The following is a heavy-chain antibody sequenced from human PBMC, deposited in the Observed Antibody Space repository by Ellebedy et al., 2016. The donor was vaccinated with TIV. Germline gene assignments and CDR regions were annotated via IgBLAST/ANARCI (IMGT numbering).Heavy chain of an antibody. CDR1: GGSISSSSYY. J-gene: IGHJ4*02. Sequence: SETLSLTCTVSGGSISSSSYYWGWIRQPPGKGLEWIGSIYYSGSTYYNPSLKSRVTISVDTSKNQFSLKLSSVTAADTAVYYCARHATGGQLVPVDYWGQGTLVTVSS. V-gene: IGHV4-39*07. D-gene: IGHD6-6*01. CDR2: IYYSGST. CDR3: ARHATGGQLVPVDY.